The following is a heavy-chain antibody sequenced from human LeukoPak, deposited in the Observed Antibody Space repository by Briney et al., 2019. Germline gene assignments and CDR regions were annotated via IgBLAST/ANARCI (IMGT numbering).Heavy chain of an antibody. J-gene: IGHJ4*02. Sequence: SETLSLTCTVSGGSISSGDYYWSWIRQPPGKGLEWIGYIYHSGSTYYNPSLKSRVTISVDTSKNQFSLKLSSVTAADTAVYYCARVPVGILRFDYWGQGTLVTVSS. D-gene: IGHD4-17*01. CDR3: ARVPVGILRFDY. CDR2: IYHSGST. V-gene: IGHV4-30-4*08. CDR1: GGSISSGDYY.